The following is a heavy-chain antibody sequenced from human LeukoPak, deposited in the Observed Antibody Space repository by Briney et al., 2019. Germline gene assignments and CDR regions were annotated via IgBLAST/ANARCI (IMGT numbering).Heavy chain of an antibody. CDR1: GFTFNNYA. V-gene: IGHV3-23*01. Sequence: PGGSLRLSCAASGFTFNNYAVGWFRQAPGKGLEWVSAISGGGVSTYYADSVKGRFTISRDNSKTTLYLQMNSLRAEDTAVYYCAKNVNGGNWYYFDHWGQGTLVTVSS. CDR2: ISGGGVST. CDR3: AKNVNGGNWYYFDH. D-gene: IGHD1-20*01. J-gene: IGHJ4*02.